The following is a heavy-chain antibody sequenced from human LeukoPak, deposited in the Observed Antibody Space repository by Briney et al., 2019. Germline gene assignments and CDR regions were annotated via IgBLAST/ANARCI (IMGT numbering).Heavy chain of an antibody. CDR2: IYYSGST. V-gene: IGHV4-39*02. CDR3: ARDLTPPDPIPDNCSGGSCYDGVYYYYYMDV. J-gene: IGHJ6*03. CDR1: GGSISSSSYY. D-gene: IGHD2-15*01. Sequence: MPSETLSLTCTVSGGSISSSSYYWGWIRQPPGKGLEWIGSIYYSGSTYYNPSLKSRVTISVDTSKNQFSLKLSSVTAADTAVYYCARDLTPPDPIPDNCSGGSCYDGVYYYYYMDVWGKGTTVTISS.